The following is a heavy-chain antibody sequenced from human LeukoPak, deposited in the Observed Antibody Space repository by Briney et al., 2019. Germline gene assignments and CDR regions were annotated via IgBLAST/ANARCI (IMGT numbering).Heavy chain of an antibody. V-gene: IGHV3-74*01. Sequence: GGSLRLSCAASGFSFSSYWMDRVRQAPGKGLVWVARIRFDGAITRYADSVKGRFIISRNNVKNTVDWQMSSLGAEDTALYYCGRGIAAEGFVPFIHWGQGSLVTVSS. CDR3: GRGIAAEGFVPFIH. J-gene: IGHJ4*02. D-gene: IGHD6-13*01. CDR2: IRFDGAIT. CDR1: GFSFSSYW.